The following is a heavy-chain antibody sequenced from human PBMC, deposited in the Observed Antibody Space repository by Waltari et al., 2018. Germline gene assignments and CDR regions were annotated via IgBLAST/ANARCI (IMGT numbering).Heavy chain of an antibody. CDR1: GFTLSSYG. Sequence: EVQLVESGGGLVQPGGSLRLSCAASGFTLSSYGMNWVRQAPGKGREWVSYIRSSGSTRNYADSVKGRFTISRDNAKNSLYLQMNSLRAEDTAVYHCARRFDSWGQGTLVTVSS. CDR3: ARRFDS. CDR2: IRSSGSTR. V-gene: IGHV3-48*03. J-gene: IGHJ4*02.